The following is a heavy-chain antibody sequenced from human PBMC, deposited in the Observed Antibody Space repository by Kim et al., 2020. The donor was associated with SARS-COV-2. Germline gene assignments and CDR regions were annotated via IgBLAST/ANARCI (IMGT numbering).Heavy chain of an antibody. Sequence: SGPTLVNPTQTLTLTCTFSGFSLSTSGMCVSWIRQPPGKALEWLARIDWDADKHYSTSLKTRLTISKDTSKNQVVLTMTNMDPVDTATYFCARRVGYYFDYWGQGTLVTVSS. D-gene: IGHD1-26*01. J-gene: IGHJ4*02. CDR2: IDWDADK. CDR3: ARRVGYYFDY. V-gene: IGHV2-70*11. CDR1: GFSLSTSGMC.